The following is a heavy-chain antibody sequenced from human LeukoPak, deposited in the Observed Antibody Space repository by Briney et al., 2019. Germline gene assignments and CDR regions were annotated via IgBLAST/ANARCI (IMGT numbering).Heavy chain of an antibody. CDR1: GGSISSSYW. D-gene: IGHD3-22*01. CDR2: VWHSGST. V-gene: IGHV4-4*02. J-gene: IGHJ5*02. CDR3: ARGSDYYDSSGYYDWFDP. Sequence: MTSETLSLTCAVSGGSISSSYWWSWVRQPPGKGLEWIGEVWHSGSTNYNPSLKSRVTISVDTSKNQFSLKLSSVTAADTAVYYCARGSDYYDSSGYYDWFDPWGQGTLVTVSS.